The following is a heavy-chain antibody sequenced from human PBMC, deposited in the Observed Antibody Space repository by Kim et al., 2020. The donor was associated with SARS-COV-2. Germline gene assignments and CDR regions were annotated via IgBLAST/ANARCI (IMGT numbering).Heavy chain of an antibody. V-gene: IGHV4-31*03. CDR2: IDFSGTT. D-gene: IGHD2-21*02. Sequence: SETLSLTCTVSGGSISSGTNYWAWIRQFPGKGLEWIGHIDFSGTTFYNSTLKSRLTISVDISKNQFSLDLFSVTAADTAMYYCARVSLGDRGFSCYALDVWGQGTTVTVSS. CDR3: ARVSLGDRGFSCYALDV. J-gene: IGHJ6*02. CDR1: GGSISSGTNY.